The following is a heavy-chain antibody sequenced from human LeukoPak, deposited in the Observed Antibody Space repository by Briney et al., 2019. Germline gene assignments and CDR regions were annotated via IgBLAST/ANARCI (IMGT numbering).Heavy chain of an antibody. CDR2: ISSNGGGT. CDR1: AFTFSSYA. D-gene: IGHD3-22*01. V-gene: IGHV3-23*01. J-gene: IGHJ4*02. Sequence: GGSLRLSCAASAFTFSSYAMSWVRQAPGKGLEWVSSISSNGGGTYYADSVKGRFTISRDNSKNTLYLQMNSLRAEDTALYYRAKDLKAYYYDTSDYWGQGTLVTVSS. CDR3: AKDLKAYYYDTSDY.